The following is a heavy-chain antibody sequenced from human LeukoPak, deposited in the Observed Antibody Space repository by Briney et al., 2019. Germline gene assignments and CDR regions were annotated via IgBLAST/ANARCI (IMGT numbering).Heavy chain of an antibody. CDR1: GFTFSRYA. CDR2: ISYDGSNK. J-gene: IGHJ4*02. CDR3: AREQNRDDYSYDY. V-gene: IGHV3-30*04. D-gene: IGHD5-24*01. Sequence: GRSLRLSCAASGFTFSRYAMHWVRQAPGKGLEWVAVISYDGSNKYYADSVKGRFTISRDDSQNTLYLHTNSLRAEDTAVYYCAREQNRDDYSYDYWGQGTLVTVSS.